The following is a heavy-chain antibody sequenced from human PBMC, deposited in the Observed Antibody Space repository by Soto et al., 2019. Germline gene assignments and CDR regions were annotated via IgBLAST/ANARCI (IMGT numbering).Heavy chain of an antibody. CDR3: ARRGFGPRHGRVDV. V-gene: IGHV4-59*08. J-gene: IGHJ6*02. Sequence: QVQLQESGPGLVKPSETLSLTCTISGGPMSNYYCSWFRQPPGQGLELIGYKAYSGYTSYNPSLRXXVXLSLDTSRNQFSLLLRPATSGDTARYYCARRGFGPRHGRVDVWVQGTTVTVSS. CDR2: KAYSGYT. CDR1: GGPMSNYY. D-gene: IGHD1-1*01.